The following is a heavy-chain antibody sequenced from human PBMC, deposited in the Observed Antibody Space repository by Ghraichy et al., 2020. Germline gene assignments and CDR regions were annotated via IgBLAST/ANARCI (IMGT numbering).Heavy chain of an antibody. Sequence: GGSLRLSCAASGFTVSSNYMSWVRQAPGKGLEWVSDIYSGGSTYYADSVKGRFTISRDNSKNTLYLQMNSLRAEDTAVYYCAREMRGYCSSTSCYTSGMDVWGQGTTVTVSS. J-gene: IGHJ6*02. CDR1: GFTVSSNY. D-gene: IGHD2-2*02. CDR2: IYSGGST. CDR3: AREMRGYCSSTSCYTSGMDV. V-gene: IGHV3-53*01.